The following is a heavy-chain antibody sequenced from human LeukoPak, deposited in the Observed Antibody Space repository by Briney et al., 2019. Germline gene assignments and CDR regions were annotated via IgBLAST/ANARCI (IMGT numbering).Heavy chain of an antibody. CDR2: INTDGTVT. J-gene: IGHJ4*02. Sequence: PGGSLRLSCAASGFTFSKYWMLWVRQAPGKELESVSRINTDGTVTTYADSVKGRFTVSRDNADNTMFLQMNSVRDEDTAVYYCATEQWLAPPPDSWGQGTPVTVSS. D-gene: IGHD6-19*01. CDR1: GFTFSKYW. V-gene: IGHV3-74*01. CDR3: ATEQWLAPPPDS.